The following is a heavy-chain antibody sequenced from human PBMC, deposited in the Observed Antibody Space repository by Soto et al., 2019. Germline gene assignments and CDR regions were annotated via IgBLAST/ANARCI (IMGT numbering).Heavy chain of an antibody. D-gene: IGHD4-17*01. J-gene: IGHJ4*02. V-gene: IGHV2-5*02. CDR3: AHKGYGDYPLDY. CDR2: IYWDDYN. CDR1: GFSLSTSGVG. Sequence: QITLKESGPPLVKPTQTLTLTCTFSGFSLSTSGVGVGWIRQPPGKALEWLAVIYWDDYNHYSPSLKSRLTITKDTSKNQVVLTMTNMDPVDTATYYCAHKGYGDYPLDYWGQGTLLTVSS.